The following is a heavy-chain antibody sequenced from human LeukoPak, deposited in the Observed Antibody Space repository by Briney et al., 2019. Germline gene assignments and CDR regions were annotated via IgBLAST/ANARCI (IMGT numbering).Heavy chain of an antibody. J-gene: IGHJ4*02. D-gene: IGHD6-19*01. CDR3: AAAGPYSSGWHFDY. CDR1: GFTFSSYA. V-gene: IGHV3-30-3*01. CDR2: ISYDGSNK. Sequence: PGRSLRLSCAASGFTFSSYAMHWVRQAPGKGLEWVAVISYDGSNKYYADSVKGRFTISRDNSKNTLYLQMNSLRAEDTAVYYCAAAGPYSSGWHFDYWGQGTLVTVSS.